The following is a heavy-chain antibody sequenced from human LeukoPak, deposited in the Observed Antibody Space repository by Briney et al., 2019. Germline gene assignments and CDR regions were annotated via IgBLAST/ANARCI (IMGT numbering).Heavy chain of an antibody. V-gene: IGHV7-4-1*02. CDR1: GYTFTSYA. J-gene: IGHJ3*01. D-gene: IGHD6-13*01. CDR3: ARDWWVYGTSWYEVDV. CDR2: INTNTGNP. Sequence: ASVKVSCKASGYTFTSYAMNWVRQAPGQGLEWMGWINTNTGNPTYAQGFTGRFVFSLDTSVSTAYLQISSLEAEDTAVYYCARDWWVYGTSWYEVDVWGQGTMVTVSS.